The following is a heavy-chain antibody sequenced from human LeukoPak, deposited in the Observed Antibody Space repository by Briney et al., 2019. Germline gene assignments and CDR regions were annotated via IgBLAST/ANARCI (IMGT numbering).Heavy chain of an antibody. V-gene: IGHV1-69*05. Sequence: SVKVSCKASGGTFSSYAISWVRQATGQGLEWMGGIISIFGSANYPQKFQGRVTITTDESTSTAYMELSSLRSEDTAVYYCARSDLGYCSSTSCRPPYYYYYYMDVWGKGTTVTVSS. CDR3: ARSDLGYCSSTSCRPPYYYYYYMDV. J-gene: IGHJ6*03. CDR2: IISIFGSA. D-gene: IGHD2-2*01. CDR1: GGTFSSYA.